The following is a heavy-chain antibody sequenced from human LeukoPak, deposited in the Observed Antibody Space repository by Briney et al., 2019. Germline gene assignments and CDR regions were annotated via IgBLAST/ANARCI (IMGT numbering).Heavy chain of an antibody. Sequence: PGGSLRLSCAASGFTFDDYGMSWVRQAPGKGLEWVSFISTSSSYIHNADSVKGRFTISRDNAENSLYLQMNSLRAEDTAVYYCARDANSEQLLPFDYWGQGTLVTVSS. CDR3: ARDANSEQLLPFDY. D-gene: IGHD6-6*01. J-gene: IGHJ4*02. CDR1: GFTFDDYG. CDR2: ISTSSSYI. V-gene: IGHV3-21*01.